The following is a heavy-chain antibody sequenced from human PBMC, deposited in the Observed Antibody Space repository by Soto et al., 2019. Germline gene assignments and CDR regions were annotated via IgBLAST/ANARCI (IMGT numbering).Heavy chain of an antibody. CDR1: GFTFSSYG. V-gene: IGHV3-30*18. CDR2: ISYDGSNK. J-gene: IGHJ4*02. CDR3: AKERIVLVPAAIDY. Sequence: QVQLVESGGGVVQPGRSLRLSCAASGFTFSSYGMHWVRQAPGKGLEWVAVISYDGSNKYYADSVKGRFTISRDNSKNTLYLQMNSLRAEDTAVYYCAKERIVLVPAAIDYWGQGTLVTVSS. D-gene: IGHD2-2*01.